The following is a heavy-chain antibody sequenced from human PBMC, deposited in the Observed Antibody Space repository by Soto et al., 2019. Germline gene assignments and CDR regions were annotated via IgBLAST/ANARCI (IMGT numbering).Heavy chain of an antibody. Sequence: EVHLVESGGGLVQPGGSLRLSCAASGFTFSSHWMTWVRQAPGKGLEWVANIKKDGDEKYYVDSVKGRFTISRDNAKNSMFLQMNSPTAEDTAVYYCARGSGFSYSYDYWGPGTLVTVSS. CDR3: ARGSGFSYSYDY. D-gene: IGHD5-18*01. CDR1: GFTFSSHW. CDR2: IKKDGDEK. J-gene: IGHJ4*02. V-gene: IGHV3-7*01.